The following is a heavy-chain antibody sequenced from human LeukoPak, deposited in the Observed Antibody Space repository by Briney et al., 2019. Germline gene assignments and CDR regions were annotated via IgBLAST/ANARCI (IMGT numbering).Heavy chain of an antibody. J-gene: IGHJ4*02. CDR1: GYTLSNYD. D-gene: IGHD1-7*01. Sequence: ASVKVSCKASGYTLSNYDVNWVRQAPGQGLEWVGWMSPNNNTAFAEEFQDRITIARDTSINTAYMELHNLRPEDTAVYYCARGGGTFLDYWGQGTLVAVSS. CDR3: ARGGGTFLDY. CDR2: MSPNNNT. V-gene: IGHV1-8*01.